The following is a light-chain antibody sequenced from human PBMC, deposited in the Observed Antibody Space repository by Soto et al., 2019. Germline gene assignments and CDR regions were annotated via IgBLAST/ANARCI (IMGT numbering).Light chain of an antibody. CDR3: QQRSNWPPIT. V-gene: IGKV3D-20*02. CDR1: QSFTSNF. CDR2: GAS. J-gene: IGKJ5*01. Sequence: PGERATLSCSASQSFTSNFLAWYQQKPGQAPMLLIYGASSRATGIPDRFSGSGSGTDFTLTIDNLEPEDFAVYYCQQRSNWPPITFGQGTRLDIK.